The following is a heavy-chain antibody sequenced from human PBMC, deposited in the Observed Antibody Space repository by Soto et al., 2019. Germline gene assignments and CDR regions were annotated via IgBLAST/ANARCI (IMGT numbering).Heavy chain of an antibody. CDR1: GGSISSYY. CDR2: IYYSGST. V-gene: IGHV4-59*01. Sequence: SETLSLTCTVSGGSISSYYWSWIRQPPGKGLEWIGYIYYSGSTNYNPSLKSRVTISVDTSKNQFSLKLSSVTAADTAVYYCAREKRTEGHFDYWGQGTLVTVSS. D-gene: IGHD2-21*02. CDR3: AREKRTEGHFDY. J-gene: IGHJ4*02.